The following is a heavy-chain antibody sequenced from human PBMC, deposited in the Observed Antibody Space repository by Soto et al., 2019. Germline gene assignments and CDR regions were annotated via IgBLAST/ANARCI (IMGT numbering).Heavy chain of an antibody. CDR2: ITASSAYI. CDR3: VKSGTARLLRHSWFDT. CDR1: GFTFNTYD. D-gene: IGHD2-21*01. J-gene: IGHJ5*02. Sequence: EVQLVESGGGLGKPGGSLRLSCAASGFTFNTYDMNWVRQAPGKGLEWVSSITASSAYIYYADSVRGRFTISRDNAKNSLFLEMNSLRAEDTAVNYCVKSGTARLLRHSWFDTWGQGTLVSVSS. V-gene: IGHV3-21*01.